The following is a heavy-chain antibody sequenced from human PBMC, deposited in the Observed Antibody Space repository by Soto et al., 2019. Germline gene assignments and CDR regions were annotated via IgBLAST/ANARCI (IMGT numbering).Heavy chain of an antibody. Sequence: QVQLQESGPGLVKPSQTLSLTCTVSGGSISSGGYYWSWIRQHPGKGLEWIGYIFYSGTTYYNPSLNSRVTISVDTSQNQFSLKLSSVTAADTAVYYCARTMIVGNYYCDYWGQGTLVTVSS. J-gene: IGHJ4*02. CDR1: GGSISSGGYY. CDR2: IFYSGTT. CDR3: ARTMIVGNYYCDY. V-gene: IGHV4-31*03. D-gene: IGHD3-22*01.